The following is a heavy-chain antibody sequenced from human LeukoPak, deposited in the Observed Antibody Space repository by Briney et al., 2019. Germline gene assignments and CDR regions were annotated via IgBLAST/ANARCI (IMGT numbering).Heavy chain of an antibody. J-gene: IGHJ3*02. CDR2: ISSSGSTI. CDR3: ARDPKNYYDSSGYQRGDI. Sequence: GGSLRLSCAASGFTFSSYEMNWVRQAPGKGLEWVSYISSSGSTIYYTDSVKGRFTISRDNAKNSLYLQMNSLRAEDTAVYYCARDPKNYYDSSGYQRGDIWGQGTMVTVSS. D-gene: IGHD3-22*01. V-gene: IGHV3-48*03. CDR1: GFTFSSYE.